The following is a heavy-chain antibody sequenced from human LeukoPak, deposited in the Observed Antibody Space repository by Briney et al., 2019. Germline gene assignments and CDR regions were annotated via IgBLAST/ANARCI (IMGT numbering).Heavy chain of an antibody. J-gene: IGHJ4*02. Sequence: GESLKISCTGSGFNFVNYWIGWVRQMPGKGLEWMGIIYPRDSDTRYSPSFQGRVTISADKSISTAYLQWSSLKASDTAMYYCARELAYCGGDCYHFDYWGQGTLVTVSS. CDR2: IYPRDSDT. CDR1: GFNFVNYW. D-gene: IGHD2-21*02. CDR3: ARELAYCGGDCYHFDY. V-gene: IGHV5-51*01.